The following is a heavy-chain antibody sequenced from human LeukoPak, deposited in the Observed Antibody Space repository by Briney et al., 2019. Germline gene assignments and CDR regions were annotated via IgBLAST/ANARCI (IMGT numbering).Heavy chain of an antibody. CDR3: AVRDGSGSYWGRSGGDY. V-gene: IGHV3-11*01. J-gene: IGHJ4*02. CDR1: GFTFSDYY. Sequence: PGGSLRLSCAASGFTFSDYYMSWIRQAPGKGLEWVSYISSSGSTIYYADSVKGRFTISRDNSKNTPYLQMNSLRAEDTAVYYCAVRDGSGSYWGRSGGDYWGQGTLVTVSS. D-gene: IGHD3-10*01. CDR2: ISSSGSTI.